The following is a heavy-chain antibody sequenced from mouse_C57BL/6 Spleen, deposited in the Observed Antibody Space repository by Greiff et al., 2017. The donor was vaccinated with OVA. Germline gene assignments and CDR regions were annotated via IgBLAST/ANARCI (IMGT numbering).Heavy chain of an antibody. Sequence: QVQLQQSGAELARPGASVKLSCKASGYTFTSYGISWVKQRTGQGLEWIGEIYPRSGNTYYNEKFTGKATLTADKSSSTAYMELRSLTSEDSAVYFCARSRQSSLDYAMDYWGQGTSVTVSS. CDR2: IYPRSGNT. CDR3: ARSRQSSLDYAMDY. CDR1: GYTFTSYG. V-gene: IGHV1-81*01. J-gene: IGHJ4*01.